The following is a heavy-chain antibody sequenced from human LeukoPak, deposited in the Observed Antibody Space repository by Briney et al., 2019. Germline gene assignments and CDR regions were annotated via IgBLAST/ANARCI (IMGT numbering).Heavy chain of an antibody. Sequence: GGSLRLSCAASGFTFSSYAMSWVRQAPGKGLEWVSAISGSGGSTYYADSVRGRFTISRDNSKNTLYLQMNSLRAEDTAVYYCAKDGDGYNYYFDYWGQGTLVTVSS. V-gene: IGHV3-23*01. CDR2: ISGSGGST. CDR1: GFTFSSYA. CDR3: AKDGDGYNYYFDY. J-gene: IGHJ4*02. D-gene: IGHD5-24*01.